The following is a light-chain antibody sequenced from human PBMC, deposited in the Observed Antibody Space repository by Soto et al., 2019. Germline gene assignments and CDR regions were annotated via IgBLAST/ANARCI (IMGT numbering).Light chain of an antibody. J-gene: IGKJ1*01. CDR3: QQRSAWPWT. CDR2: FAS. V-gene: IGKV3-11*01. Sequence: EIVMTQSPASLSVSPGERATLSCRASHSVGSLLAWYQQKPGQAPRLLIYFASNRATGIPPRFSGSGSGTDFTLTIDSLEPEDFALFYCQQRSAWPWTFGQGTKVDIK. CDR1: HSVGSL.